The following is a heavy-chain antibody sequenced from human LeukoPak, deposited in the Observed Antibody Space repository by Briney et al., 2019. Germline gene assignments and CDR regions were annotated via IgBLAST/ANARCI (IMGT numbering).Heavy chain of an antibody. J-gene: IGHJ6*03. V-gene: IGHV3-30-3*01. Sequence: GGSLRLSCAASGFTFSSYAMHWVRQAPGKGLEWVAVISYDGSNKYYADSVKGRFTISRDNSKNTLYLQMNSLRAEDTAVYYCAREGIAARPFYYYYYMDVWGKGTTVTVSS. CDR2: ISYDGSNK. CDR3: AREGIAARPFYYYYYMDV. CDR1: GFTFSSYA. D-gene: IGHD6-6*01.